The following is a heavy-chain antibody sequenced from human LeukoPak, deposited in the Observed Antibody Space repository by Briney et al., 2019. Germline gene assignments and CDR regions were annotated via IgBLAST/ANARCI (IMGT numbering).Heavy chain of an antibody. CDR2: IIPIFGTA. J-gene: IGHJ3*02. CDR3: ASSIEYEAFDI. V-gene: IGHV1-69*13. D-gene: IGHD6-6*01. Sequence: GASVKVSCKASGGTFSSYAISWVRQAPGQGLEWMGGIIPIFGTANYAQKFQGRVTITADESTSTAYMELSSLGSEDTAVYYCASSIEYEAFDIWGQGTMVTVSS. CDR1: GGTFSSYA.